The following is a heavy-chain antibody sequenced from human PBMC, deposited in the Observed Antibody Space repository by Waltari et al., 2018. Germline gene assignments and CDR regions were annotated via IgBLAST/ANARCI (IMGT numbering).Heavy chain of an antibody. Sequence: QVQLVQSGAEVKKPGSSGRVPGRPPGAPFGGYAISWVGQAPGEGLEWMGGIIPIFGTAPNYAQKFQGRLTVTADESTATVYMDLSSLRSDDTAVYYCTRRELGGAFDPWGQGTLVTVS. J-gene: IGHJ5*02. CDR1: GAPFGGYA. CDR2: IIPIFGTAP. V-gene: IGHV1-69*12. CDR3: TRRELGGAFDP. D-gene: IGHD3-16*01.